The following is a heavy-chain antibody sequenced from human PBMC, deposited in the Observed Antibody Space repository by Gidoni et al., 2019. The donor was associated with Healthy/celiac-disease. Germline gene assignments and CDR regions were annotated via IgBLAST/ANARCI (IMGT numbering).Heavy chain of an antibody. J-gene: IGHJ6*02. Sequence: QVQLVQSGAEVKKPGSSVKVSCKASGGTFSSYAISWVRQAPGQGLEWMGGIIPIFGTANYAQKFQGRVTITADKSTSTAYMELSSLRSEDTAVYYCATRDNLRFLGGVPYYGMDVWGQGTTVTVSS. CDR3: ATRDNLRFLGGVPYYGMDV. CDR1: GGTFSSYA. D-gene: IGHD3-3*01. CDR2: IIPIFGTA. V-gene: IGHV1-69*06.